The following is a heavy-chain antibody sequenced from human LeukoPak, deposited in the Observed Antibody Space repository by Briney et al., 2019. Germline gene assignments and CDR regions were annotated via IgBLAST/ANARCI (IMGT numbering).Heavy chain of an antibody. V-gene: IGHV3-30*03. J-gene: IGHJ4*02. CDR2: ISYDGSNK. CDR1: GFSFSNYG. CDR3: ARERLRIFDY. D-gene: IGHD4-17*01. Sequence: GRSLRLSCVGSGFSFSNYGMPWVRQAPGKGLEWVAVISYDGSNKYYADSVKGRFTISRDNSKNTLYLQMNSLRAEDTAVYYCARERLRIFDYWGQGTLVTVSS.